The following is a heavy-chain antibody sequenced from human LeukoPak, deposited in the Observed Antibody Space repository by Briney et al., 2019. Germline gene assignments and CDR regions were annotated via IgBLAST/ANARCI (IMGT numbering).Heavy chain of an antibody. CDR2: TYYRSKWYH. CDR3: ARAVAGTEGWFNS. V-gene: IGHV6-1*01. CDR1: GDSVSSDSAA. J-gene: IGHJ5*01. Sequence: SQTLSLTCAISGDSVSSDSAAWNWIRQSPSRGLEWLGRTYYRSKWYHDYSVSVRSRITINPDTSKNQFSLQLNSVTPEDTAVYYCARAVAGTEGWFNSWGQGTLVTVSS. D-gene: IGHD6-19*01.